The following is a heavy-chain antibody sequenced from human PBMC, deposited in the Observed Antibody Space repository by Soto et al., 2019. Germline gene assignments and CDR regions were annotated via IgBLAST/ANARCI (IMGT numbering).Heavy chain of an antibody. D-gene: IGHD4-17*01. CDR2: VYYSGST. CDR1: GGSISSSSHY. Sequence: PSETPSLPWTVSGGSISSSSHYWGWIRQPPGKGLEWIGSVYYSGSTHYNPSLKSRVTISVDTSKNQFSLKLSSVTAADTAVYYCASDYGDYSSTYYGMDVWGQGTTVTVSS. CDR3: ASDYGDYSSTYYGMDV. J-gene: IGHJ6*02. V-gene: IGHV4-39*07.